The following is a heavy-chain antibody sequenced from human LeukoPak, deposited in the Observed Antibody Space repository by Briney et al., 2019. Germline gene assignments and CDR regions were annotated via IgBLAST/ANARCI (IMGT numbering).Heavy chain of an antibody. J-gene: IGHJ4*02. CDR2: IKQDGSER. V-gene: IGHV3-7*02. CDR1: GFTFSSYW. CDR3: CAGSGSYIY. D-gene: IGHD3-10*01. Sequence: GGSLRLSCAASGFTFSSYWMNWVRQAPGKGLEWVANIKQDGSERYPVDSLKGRFTISRDNAKNSLYLQMNSLRADDAAVYYCCAGSGSYIYWGQGTLVSVSS.